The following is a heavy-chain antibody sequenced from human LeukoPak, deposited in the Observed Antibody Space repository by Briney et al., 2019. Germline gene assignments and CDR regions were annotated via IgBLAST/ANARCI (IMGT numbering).Heavy chain of an antibody. CDR2: ISGTTSGT. Sequence: GGSLRLSCAASGFTFSTCAMSWVRQAPGKGLEWVSGISGTTSGTYDADSVKGRFTISRDNSKNTLFLQVNSLRAEDTAVYYCAKVRTYFYHGLDVWGQGTTVAVSS. V-gene: IGHV3-23*01. CDR3: AKVRTYFYHGLDV. J-gene: IGHJ6*02. D-gene: IGHD1-14*01. CDR1: GFTFSTCA.